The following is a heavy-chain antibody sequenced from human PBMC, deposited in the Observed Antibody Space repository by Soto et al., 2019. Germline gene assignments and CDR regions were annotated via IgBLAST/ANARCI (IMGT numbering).Heavy chain of an antibody. Sequence: EVQLVESGGGLVQPGVSLILSCAASGFTFSGSAMHWVRQAAGKGLEWVGRIRSKANTYATAYAASVKGRFTISIDDSKNTAFLQITSLKTEDTAVYYCTSFMVGATPYWGHGTLVTVSS. D-gene: IGHD1-26*01. CDR1: GFTFSGSA. CDR2: IRSKANTYAT. V-gene: IGHV3-73*02. J-gene: IGHJ4*01. CDR3: TSFMVGATPY.